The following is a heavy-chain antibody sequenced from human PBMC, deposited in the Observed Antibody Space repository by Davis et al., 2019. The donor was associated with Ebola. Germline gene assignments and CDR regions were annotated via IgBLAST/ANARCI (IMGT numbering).Heavy chain of an antibody. CDR2: IYYSGST. CDR1: GGSISSSGFY. D-gene: IGHD3-22*01. CDR3: ARGGYYDSSGYSHAAFDI. J-gene: IGHJ3*02. Sequence: SETLSLTCTVSGGSISSSGFYWGGIRQPPGKGLEWIGSIYYSGSTYQNPSRKSRVTIFDDTSKNQFSLKLSSVTAADTAVYYCARGGYYDSSGYSHAAFDIWGQGTMVTVSS. V-gene: IGHV4-39*01.